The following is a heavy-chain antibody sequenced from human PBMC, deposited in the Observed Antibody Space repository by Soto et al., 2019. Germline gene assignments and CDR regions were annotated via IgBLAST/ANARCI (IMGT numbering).Heavy chain of an antibody. D-gene: IGHD2-21*01. CDR3: ARGRPTHQQSIASEI. CDR1: GDSVSSNSAA. J-gene: IGHJ6*02. CDR2: TYYRSKWYN. V-gene: IGHV6-1*01. Sequence: SQTLSLTCAISGDSVSSNSAAWNWIRQSPSRGLEWLGRTYYRSKWYNDYAVSVKSRITVNPDTSKNQFSLQLNSVTPEDTAVYDCARGRPTHQQSIASEIWGQGNMVAGSS.